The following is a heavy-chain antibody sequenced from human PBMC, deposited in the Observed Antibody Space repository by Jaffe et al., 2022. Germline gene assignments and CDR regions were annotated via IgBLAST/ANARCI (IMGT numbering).Heavy chain of an antibody. J-gene: IGHJ5*02. V-gene: IGHV4-39*01. D-gene: IGHD2-2*01. CDR2: IYYSGST. CDR1: GGSISSSSYY. CDR3: ARLGPYCSSTSCFALVNWFDP. Sequence: QLQLQESGPGLVKPSETLSLTCTVSGGSISSSSYYWGWIRQPPGKGLEWIGSIYYSGSTYYNPSLKSRVTISVDTSKNQFSLKLSSVTAADTAVYYCARLGPYCSSTSCFALVNWFDPWGQGTLVTVSS.